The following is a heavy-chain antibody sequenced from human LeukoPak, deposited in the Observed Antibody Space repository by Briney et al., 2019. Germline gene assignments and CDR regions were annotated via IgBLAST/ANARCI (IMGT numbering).Heavy chain of an antibody. CDR3: ARGDVAAMPFAH. CDR2: MNPNDGNT. CDR1: GYIFISYD. D-gene: IGHD2-2*01. J-gene: IGHJ4*02. V-gene: IGHV1-8*01. Sequence: GASVKVSCKTSGYIFISYDINWVRQAAGQNLEWLGWMNPNDGNTGYAQKFQGRVTMTRDTAIGTAYMELRGLTSEDTATYYCARGDVAAMPFAHWGQGTLVTVSS.